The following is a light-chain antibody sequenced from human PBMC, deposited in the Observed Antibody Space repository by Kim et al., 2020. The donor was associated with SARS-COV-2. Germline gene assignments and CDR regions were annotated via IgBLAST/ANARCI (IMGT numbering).Light chain of an antibody. Sequence: ASLGDRGTITCRASQSISISLAWYQQKPGKAPNLLIYEASSLQSGVPSRFSGSGSGTEFTLTISSLQPDDFATYYCQHYDVYSGTFGQGTKVDIK. CDR3: QHYDVYSGT. V-gene: IGKV1-5*01. CDR1: QSISIS. CDR2: EAS. J-gene: IGKJ1*01.